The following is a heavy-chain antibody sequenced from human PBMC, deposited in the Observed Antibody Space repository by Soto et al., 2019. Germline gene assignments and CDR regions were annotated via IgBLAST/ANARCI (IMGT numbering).Heavy chain of an antibody. J-gene: IGHJ6*02. Sequence: SETLSLTCTVSGGSISSYYWSWIRQPPGKGLEWIGYIYYSGSTNYNPSLKSRVTISVDTSKNQFSLKLSSVTAADTAVYYCARDQLDSSGSEPIYYYYGMDVWGQGTTVTVSS. V-gene: IGHV4-59*01. CDR2: IYYSGST. D-gene: IGHD6-19*01. CDR3: ARDQLDSSGSEPIYYYYGMDV. CDR1: GGSISSYY.